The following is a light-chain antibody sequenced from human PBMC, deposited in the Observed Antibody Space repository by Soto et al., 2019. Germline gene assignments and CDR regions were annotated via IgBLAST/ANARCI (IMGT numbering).Light chain of an antibody. CDR3: QQSYSIPYT. V-gene: IGKV3-20*01. Sequence: EIVLTQSPGTLSLSPGERATLSCRASQSVSSSYLAWYQQKPGQAPRLLIYVASSLQSGVPSRFSGSGSGTDFTLTISSLQPEDFATYYCQQSYSIPYTFGQGTKIEIK. CDR1: QSVSSSY. CDR2: VAS. J-gene: IGKJ2*01.